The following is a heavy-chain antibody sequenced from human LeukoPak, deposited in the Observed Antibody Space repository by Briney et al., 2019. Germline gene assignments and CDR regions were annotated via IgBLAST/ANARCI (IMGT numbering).Heavy chain of an antibody. CDR1: GFTLGNSW. CDR2: INADGSTA. V-gene: IGHV3-74*01. CDR3: VVVVEPPDSDGFDV. D-gene: IGHD1-14*01. J-gene: IGHJ3*01. Sequence: PGGSLRLSCAASGFTLGNSWVQCPRQPPGKALVGVALINADGSTATYADSVKGRFTISRDNARNTLALQMNKRTIEDWAVYYCVVVVEPPDSDGFDVWGQGTMITVSS.